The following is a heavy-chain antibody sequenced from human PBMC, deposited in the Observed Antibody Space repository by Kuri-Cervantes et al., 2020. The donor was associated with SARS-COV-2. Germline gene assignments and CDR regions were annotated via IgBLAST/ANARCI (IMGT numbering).Heavy chain of an antibody. CDR1: GGSISSSSYY. J-gene: IGHJ5*02. CDR3: AGREIAAGHRWFDP. CDR2: IYYSGST. V-gene: IGHV4-39*01. D-gene: IGHD6-13*01. Sequence: SETLSLTCTVSGGSISSSSYYWGWIRQPPGKGLEWIGSIYYSGSTYYNPSLKSRVTISVDTSKNQFSLKLSSVTAADTAVYYCAGREIAAGHRWFDPWGQGTLVTVSS.